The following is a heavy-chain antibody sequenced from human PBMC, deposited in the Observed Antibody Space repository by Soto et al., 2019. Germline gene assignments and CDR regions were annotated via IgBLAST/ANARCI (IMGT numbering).Heavy chain of an antibody. CDR1: VFTFGDYA. J-gene: IGHJ3*02. D-gene: IGHD3-22*01. CDR2: IRSKAYGGTT. Sequence: GSLRVACTSSVFTFGDYAMSRVRQAPGRGPDRVGFIRSKAYGGTTEYAASVKGRFTISRDDSKSIAYLQMNSLKTEDTAVYYCTVDYYDSSGYEGPLDAFDIWGQGTMVTVSS. V-gene: IGHV3-49*04. CDR3: TVDYYDSSGYEGPLDAFDI.